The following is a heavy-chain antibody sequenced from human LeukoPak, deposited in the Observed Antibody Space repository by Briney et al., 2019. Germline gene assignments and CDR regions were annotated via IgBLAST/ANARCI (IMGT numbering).Heavy chain of an antibody. CDR3: ARARGLWRRAYTATTLDY. J-gene: IGHJ4*02. V-gene: IGHV3-30*02. CDR1: GFTFSSYG. D-gene: IGHD5-18*01. CDR2: IRYDGSNK. Sequence: GGSLRLSCAASGFTFSSYGMHWVRQAPGKGLEWVAFIRYDGSNKYYADSVKGRFTISRDNSKNTLYLQMNSLRAEDTAVYYCARARGLWRRAYTATTLDYWGQGTLVTVSS.